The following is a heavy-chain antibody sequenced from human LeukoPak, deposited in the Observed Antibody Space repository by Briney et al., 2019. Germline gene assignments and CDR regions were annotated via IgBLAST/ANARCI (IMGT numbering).Heavy chain of an antibody. D-gene: IGHD3-22*01. Sequence: ASVKVSCKASGGTFISYAISWVRQAPGQGLEWMGGIIPIFGTANYAQKFQGRVTIIADESTSTAYMELSSLRSEDTAVYYCASSPYYYDSAPQWFDPWGQGTLVTVSS. CDR3: ASSPYYYDSAPQWFDP. CDR1: GGTFISYA. V-gene: IGHV1-69*01. J-gene: IGHJ5*02. CDR2: IIPIFGTA.